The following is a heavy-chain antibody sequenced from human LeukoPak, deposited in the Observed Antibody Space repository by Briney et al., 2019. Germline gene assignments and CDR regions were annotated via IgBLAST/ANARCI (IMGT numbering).Heavy chain of an antibody. CDR2: IFYSGST. J-gene: IGHJ4*02. CDR1: GASISSGGYY. Sequence: PSQTLSLTCTVSGASISSGGYYWSWIRQHPGKGLEWIGYIFYSGSTNYNPSLKSRVTISVDTSKNQFSLKLSSVTAADTAVYYCARENGSGSLGYFDYWGQGTLVTVSS. CDR3: ARENGSGSLGYFDY. V-gene: IGHV4-31*03. D-gene: IGHD3-10*01.